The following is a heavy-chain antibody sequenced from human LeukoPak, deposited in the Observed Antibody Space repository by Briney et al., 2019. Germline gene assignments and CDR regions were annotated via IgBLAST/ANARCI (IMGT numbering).Heavy chain of an antibody. V-gene: IGHV3-30-3*01. CDR3: ARTTVVTPRYYYYGMDV. Sequence: PGRSLRLSCAASGFTFSSYAMHWVRQAPGKGLEWVAVISYDGSNKYYADSVEGRFTISRDNSKNTLYLQMNSLRAEDTAVYYCARTTVVTPRYYYYGMDVWGQGTTVTVSS. CDR1: GFTFSSYA. D-gene: IGHD4-23*01. CDR2: ISYDGSNK. J-gene: IGHJ6*02.